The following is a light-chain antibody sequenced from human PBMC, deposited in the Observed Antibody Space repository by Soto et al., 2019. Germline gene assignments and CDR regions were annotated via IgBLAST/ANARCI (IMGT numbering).Light chain of an antibody. CDR3: KQYFTAPQT. CDR2: GAS. V-gene: IGKV3-20*01. J-gene: IGKJ1*01. CDR1: QSVSSSY. Sequence: EIVLTQSPGTLSLSPGERATLSCRASQSVSSSYLAWYQQKPGQAPRLLIYGASSRATGIPDRFSGSGSGTDFTLTISRLEPEDFAVYYCKQYFTAPQTFGQGTKVDI.